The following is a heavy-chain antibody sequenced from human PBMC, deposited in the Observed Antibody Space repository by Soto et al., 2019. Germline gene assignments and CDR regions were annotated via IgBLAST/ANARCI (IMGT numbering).Heavy chain of an antibody. D-gene: IGHD3-22*01. CDR2: IYYSGST. V-gene: IGHV4-39*01. J-gene: IGHJ5*02. Sequence: SETLSLTCTVSGGSISSSSYYWGWIRQPPGKGLEWIGSIYYSGSTYYNPSLKSRVTISVDTSKNQFSLKLSSVTAADTAVYYCARQVGYDYDSGGYPIAPHWFDPWGQGTLVTVSS. CDR3: ARQVGYDYDSGGYPIAPHWFDP. CDR1: GGSISSSSYY.